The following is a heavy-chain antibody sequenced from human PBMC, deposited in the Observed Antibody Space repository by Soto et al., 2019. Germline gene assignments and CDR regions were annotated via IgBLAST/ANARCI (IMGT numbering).Heavy chain of an antibody. V-gene: IGHV3-30-3*01. CDR2: ISYDGSNK. J-gene: IGHJ4*02. Sequence: QVQLVESGGGVVQPGRSLRLSCAASGFTFNSYAMHWVRQAPGKGLEWVAVISYDGSNKNYADSVKGRFTISRDNSKNKLYLQMNSLRAEDTAVYYCARESILDYWGQGTLVTVSS. CDR3: ARESILDY. D-gene: IGHD2-21*01. CDR1: GFTFNSYA.